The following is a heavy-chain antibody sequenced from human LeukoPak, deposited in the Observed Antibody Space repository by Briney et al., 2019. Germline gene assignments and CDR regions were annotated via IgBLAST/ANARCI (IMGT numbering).Heavy chain of an antibody. Sequence: SQTLSLTCNVSRYSISSGYFWAWIRQPPGKGLEWIGSIYHSGTPYFNLSLRSRVTILVDTSKNQFSLNLRSVTAADTAVYYCARDFEIGPDYSDTSGFDYWGQGTLVTVSS. J-gene: IGHJ4*02. CDR1: RYSISSGYF. CDR3: ARDFEIGPDYSDTSGFDY. D-gene: IGHD3-22*01. CDR2: IYHSGTP. V-gene: IGHV4-38-2*02.